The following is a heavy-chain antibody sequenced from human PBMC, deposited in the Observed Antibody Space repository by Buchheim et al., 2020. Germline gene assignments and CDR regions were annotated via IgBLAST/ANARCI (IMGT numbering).Heavy chain of an antibody. CDR3: AKVDSGHCWSGYFDS. CDR2: ISGGGGST. J-gene: IGHJ4*03. Sequence: EVHLLQSGGGLVQPGGSLRLSCAASGFTFSSYAMTWVRLAPGKGLEWVSAISGGGGSTYFVESVKGRFSISRDNSNNTLYLQRNSLRVKGTASYYCAKVDSGHCWSGYFDSWGQGSL. CDR1: GFTFSSYA. V-gene: IGHV3-23*01. D-gene: IGHD3-3*02.